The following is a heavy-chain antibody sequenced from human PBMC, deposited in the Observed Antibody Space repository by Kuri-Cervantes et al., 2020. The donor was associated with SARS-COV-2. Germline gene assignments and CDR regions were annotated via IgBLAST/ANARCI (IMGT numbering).Heavy chain of an antibody. J-gene: IGHJ6*03. D-gene: IGHD1-14*01. CDR1: GFTFSSYG. V-gene: IGHV3-30*03. CDR3: ARGPLAYYYYYMDV. CDR2: ISYDGSNK. Sequence: GESLKISCAASGFTFSSYGMHWVRQAPGKGLEWVAVISYDGSNKYYADSVKGRFTISRDNSKNTLYLQMNSLRAEDTAVYYCARGPLAYYYYYMDVWGKGTTVTVSS.